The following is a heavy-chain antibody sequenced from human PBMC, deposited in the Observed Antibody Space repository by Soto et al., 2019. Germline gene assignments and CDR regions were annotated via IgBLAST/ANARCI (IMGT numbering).Heavy chain of an antibody. CDR3: ARGTGWQQLANDNWFDP. J-gene: IGHJ5*02. CDR2: ISSSSSTI. V-gene: IGHV3-48*02. CDR1: GFTFSSYS. Sequence: GVSLRLSCAASGFTFSSYSMNWVRQAPGKGLEWVSYISSSSSTIYYADSVKGRFTISRDNAKNSLYLQMNSLRDEDTAVYYCARGTGWQQLANDNWFDPWGQGTLVTVSS. D-gene: IGHD6-13*01.